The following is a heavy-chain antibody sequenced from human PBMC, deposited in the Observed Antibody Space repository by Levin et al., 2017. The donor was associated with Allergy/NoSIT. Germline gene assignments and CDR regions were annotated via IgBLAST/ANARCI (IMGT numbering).Heavy chain of an antibody. CDR1: GYTFTGYY. J-gene: IGHJ5*02. Sequence: AASVKVSCKASGYTFTGYYIHWVRQAPGQGLEWMGWINPNRGDTNFVQKFQGRVTMTLDTSITTAYMELSRLRSDDTAIYYCARRVHQSMTRGILTVAGWFDPWGQGTLVTVSS. CDR2: INPNRGDT. CDR3: ARRVHQSMTRGILTVAGWFDP. V-gene: IGHV1-2*02. D-gene: IGHD6-19*01.